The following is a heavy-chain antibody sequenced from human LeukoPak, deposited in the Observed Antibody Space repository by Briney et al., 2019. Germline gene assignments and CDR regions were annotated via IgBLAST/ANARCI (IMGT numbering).Heavy chain of an antibody. Sequence: GGSLRLSCAASGFTASSNYMSWVRQAPGKGLEWVSVIYSGGSTYYADSVKGRFTISRDNSKNTLYLQMNSLRAEDTAVYYCARVGSSGWYVDYWGQGTLVTVSS. V-gene: IGHV3-53*01. CDR1: GFTASSNY. D-gene: IGHD6-19*01. CDR2: IYSGGST. CDR3: ARVGSSGWYVDY. J-gene: IGHJ4*02.